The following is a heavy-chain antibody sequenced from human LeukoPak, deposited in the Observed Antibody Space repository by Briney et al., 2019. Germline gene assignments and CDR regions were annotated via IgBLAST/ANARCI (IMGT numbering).Heavy chain of an antibody. J-gene: IGHJ4*02. Sequence: SETLSLTCTVSGGSISSSSYYWGWIRQPPGKGLEWIGSIYYSGSTYYNPSLKSRVTISVDTSKNQFSLKLSSVTAADTAVYYCARDPIAVAGIFDYWGQGTLVTVSS. CDR2: IYYSGST. V-gene: IGHV4-39*02. D-gene: IGHD6-19*01. CDR3: ARDPIAVAGIFDY. CDR1: GGSISSSSYY.